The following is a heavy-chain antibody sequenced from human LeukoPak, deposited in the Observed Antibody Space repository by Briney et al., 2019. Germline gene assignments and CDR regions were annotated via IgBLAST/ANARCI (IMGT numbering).Heavy chain of an antibody. CDR3: ARLEQYHRGHFYYYMDV. Sequence: GGSLRLSCAASGFTFSDYYMTWIRQAPGKGLEWVSYMTSSGTIIYYADSVRGRLTISRDNAKKSLYLQMNSLRAEDTAVYYCARLEQYHRGHFYYYMDVWGKGTTVTVSS. CDR1: GFTFSDYY. V-gene: IGHV3-11*01. D-gene: IGHD2-2*01. J-gene: IGHJ6*03. CDR2: MTSSGTII.